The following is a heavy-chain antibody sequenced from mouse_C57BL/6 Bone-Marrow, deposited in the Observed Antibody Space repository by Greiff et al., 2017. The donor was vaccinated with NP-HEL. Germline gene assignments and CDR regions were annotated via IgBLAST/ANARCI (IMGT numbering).Heavy chain of an antibody. CDR1: GYTFTSYG. CDR3: AREYYYGRCD. Sequence: VQLQQSGAELARPGASVKLSCKASGYTFTSYGISWVKQRTGQGLEWIGEIYPRSGNTYYNEKFKGKATLTADKSSSTAYRELRSLTSDDSAVYFCAREYYYGRCDWGQGTTLTVSS. V-gene: IGHV1-81*01. J-gene: IGHJ2*01. CDR2: IYPRSGNT. D-gene: IGHD1-1*01.